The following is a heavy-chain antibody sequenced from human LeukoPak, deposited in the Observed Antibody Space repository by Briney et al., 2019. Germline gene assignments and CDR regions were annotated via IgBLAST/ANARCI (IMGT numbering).Heavy chain of an antibody. CDR3: ARGPPLMVRGVPREAPNYYYYYMDV. CDR1: GGSFSGYY. V-gene: IGHV4-34*01. CDR2: INHSGST. D-gene: IGHD3-10*01. Sequence: SETLSLTCAVYGGSFSGYYWSWIRQPPGKGLEWIGEINHSGSTNYNPSLKSRATISIDTSKNQFSLELSSVTAADTAVFYCARGPPLMVRGVPREAPNYYYYYMDVWGKGTTVTISS. J-gene: IGHJ6*03.